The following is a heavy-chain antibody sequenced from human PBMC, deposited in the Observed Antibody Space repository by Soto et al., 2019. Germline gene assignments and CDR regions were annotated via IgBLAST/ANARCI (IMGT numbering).Heavy chain of an antibody. CDR2: ISGSGGST. V-gene: IGHV3-23*01. Sequence: GSLRLSCAASGFTFSSYAMSWVRQAPGKGLEWVSAISGSGGSTHYADSVKGRFTISRDNSKNTLYLQMNSLRAEDTAVYYCAKSPYYDILTGPPYNDYWGQGTLVTVSS. J-gene: IGHJ4*02. D-gene: IGHD3-9*01. CDR3: AKSPYYDILTGPPYNDY. CDR1: GFTFSSYA.